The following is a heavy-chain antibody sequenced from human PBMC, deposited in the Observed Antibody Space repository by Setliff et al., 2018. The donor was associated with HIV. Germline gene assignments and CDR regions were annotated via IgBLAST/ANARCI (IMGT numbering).Heavy chain of an antibody. J-gene: IGHJ4*02. V-gene: IGHV4-38-2*01. D-gene: IGHD3-10*02. CDR1: GYSVTSDYY. CDR2: VYYSGST. Sequence: SETLSLTCVVSGYSVTSDYYWGWIRQSPGKGLEWIGSVYYSGSTYHNPSLKSRITISIDTSKDHFSLHLTSVTAAGTAIYYCARVDTMLLFFDLWGQGTLVTVSS. CDR3: ARVDTMLLFFDL.